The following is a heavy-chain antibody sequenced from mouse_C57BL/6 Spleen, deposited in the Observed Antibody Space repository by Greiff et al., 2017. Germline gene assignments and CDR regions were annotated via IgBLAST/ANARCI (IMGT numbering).Heavy chain of an antibody. CDR2: INPSNGGT. V-gene: IGHV1-53*01. CDR1: GYTFTSYW. Sequence: VQLQQPGTELVKPGASVKLSCKASGYTFTSYWMHWVKQRPGQGLEWIGNINPSNGGTNYNEKFKSKATLTVDKSSSTAYMQLRSLASEDSAVWYWARLPSDYYCNSPLDYWGQGTTLTVSS. CDR3: ARLPSDYYCNSPLDY. D-gene: IGHD1-1*01. J-gene: IGHJ2*01.